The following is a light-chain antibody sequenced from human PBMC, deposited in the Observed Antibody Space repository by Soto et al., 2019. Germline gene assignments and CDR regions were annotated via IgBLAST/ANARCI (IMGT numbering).Light chain of an antibody. CDR1: SNDVGGYNY. CDR2: EVN. CDR3: SSFAVSNSLV. J-gene: IGLJ1*01. Sequence: QSALTQPPSASGSPGQSVTISCTGTSNDVGGYNYVSWYQQHPGKAPKLMIYEVNKRPSGVPDRFSGSKSGNTASLTVSGLQAEDEADYYCSSFAVSNSLVFGTGTKLTVL. V-gene: IGLV2-8*01.